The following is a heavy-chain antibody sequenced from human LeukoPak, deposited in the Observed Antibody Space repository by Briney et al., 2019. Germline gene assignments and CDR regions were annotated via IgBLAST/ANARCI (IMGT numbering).Heavy chain of an antibody. J-gene: IGHJ4*02. Sequence: GGALRLSCAVSGFTVSNNFMNWVRQAPGKGLEWVSVTHSDGTTYFADSVQGRFTISRDNSKNTLYLQMNSLRDEDTAVYYCARPSSLDGSGRYYIDYWGQGTLVTVSS. V-gene: IGHV3-66*01. CDR1: GFTVSNNF. CDR2: THSDGTT. D-gene: IGHD3-10*01. CDR3: ARPSSLDGSGRYYIDY.